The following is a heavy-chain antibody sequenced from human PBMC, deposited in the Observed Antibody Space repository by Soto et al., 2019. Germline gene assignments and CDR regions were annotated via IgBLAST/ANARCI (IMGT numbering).Heavy chain of an antibody. J-gene: IGHJ6*03. CDR1: GYTFTSYY. CDR2: INPSGGST. Sequence: ASVKVSCKASGYTFTSYYMHWVRQAPGQGLEWMGIINPSGGSTSYAQKFQGRVTMTRDTSTSTVYMELSSLRSEDTAVYYCARDLMLFGVAPDYYMDVWGKGSTVSVSS. D-gene: IGHD3-3*01. CDR3: ARDLMLFGVAPDYYMDV. V-gene: IGHV1-46*03.